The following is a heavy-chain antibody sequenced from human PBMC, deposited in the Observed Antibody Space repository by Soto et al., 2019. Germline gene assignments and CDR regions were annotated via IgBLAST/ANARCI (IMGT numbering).Heavy chain of an antibody. J-gene: IGHJ4*02. CDR1: GGTISSSSYY. V-gene: IGHV4-39*01. Sequence: SETLSLTCTVCGGTISSSSYYWGWIRQPPGKGLEWIGSIYDSGGTYCNPPLKSRVTISVDTSKNQFSLKLSSVTAADTAVYYCASPRYYYGSWSSNWGQGTLVTVSS. CDR3: ASPRYYYGSWSSN. D-gene: IGHD3-10*01. CDR2: IYDSGGT.